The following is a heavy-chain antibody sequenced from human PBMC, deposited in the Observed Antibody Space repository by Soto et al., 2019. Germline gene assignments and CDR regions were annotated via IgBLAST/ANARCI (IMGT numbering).Heavy chain of an antibody. D-gene: IGHD6-19*01. V-gene: IGHV1-8*01. J-gene: IGHJ6*02. CDR2: MNPNSGNT. CDR3: ATGSVAGTWYYYGMDV. Sequence: ASVKVSCKASGYTFTSYDINWVRQATGQGLEWMGWMNPNSGNTGYAQKFQGRVTMTEDTSTDTAYMELSSLRSEDAAVYYCATGSVAGTWYYYGMDVWGQGTTVTVSS. CDR1: GYTFTSYD.